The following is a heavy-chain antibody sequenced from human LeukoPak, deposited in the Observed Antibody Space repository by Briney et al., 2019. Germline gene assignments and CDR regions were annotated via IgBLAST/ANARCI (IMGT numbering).Heavy chain of an antibody. CDR1: GFTFSSYA. CDR2: ISGSGGST. D-gene: IGHD3-22*01. CDR3: AIGGDYASSGYYYPFDY. V-gene: IGHV3-23*01. Sequence: GGSLRLSCAASGFTFSSYAMSWVRQAPGKGLEWVSAISGSGGSTYYADSVKGRFTISRDNSKNTLYLQMNSLRAEDTAVYYCAIGGDYASSGYYYPFDYWGQGTLVTVSS. J-gene: IGHJ4*02.